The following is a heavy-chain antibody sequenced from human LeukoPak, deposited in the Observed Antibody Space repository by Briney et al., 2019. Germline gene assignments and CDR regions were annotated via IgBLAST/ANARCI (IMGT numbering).Heavy chain of an antibody. CDR3: ARVPSMGRFGEFFYYYYYYMDV. D-gene: IGHD3-10*01. V-gene: IGHV3-21*04. J-gene: IGHJ6*03. CDR2: ISSSSSYI. CDR1: GFTFSSYS. Sequence: KPGGSLRLSCAASGFTFSSYSMNWVRQAPGKGLEWVSSISSSSSYIYYADSVKGRFTISRDNAKNSLYLQMNSLRAEDTALYYCARVPSMGRFGEFFYYYYYYMDVWGKGTTVTVSS.